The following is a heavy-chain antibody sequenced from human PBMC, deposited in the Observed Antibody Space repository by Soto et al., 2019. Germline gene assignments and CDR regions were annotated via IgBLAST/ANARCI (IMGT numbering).Heavy chain of an antibody. CDR3: ARDVGYCSGGSCYFFDY. CDR2: IIPIFGTA. V-gene: IGHV1-69*06. J-gene: IGHJ4*02. CDR1: GGTFSSYA. D-gene: IGHD2-15*01. Sequence: QVQLVQSGAEVKKPGSSVKVSCKASGGTFSSYAISWVRQAPGQGREWMGGIIPIFGTANYAQKFQGRVTITADKSTSTAYMELSSLRSEDTAVYYCARDVGYCSGGSCYFFDYWGQGTLVTVSS.